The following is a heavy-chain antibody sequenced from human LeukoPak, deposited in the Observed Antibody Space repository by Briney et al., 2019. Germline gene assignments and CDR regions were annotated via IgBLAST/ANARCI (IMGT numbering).Heavy chain of an antibody. V-gene: IGHV1-18*01. CDR1: GYTFTSYG. J-gene: IGHJ4*02. CDR2: ISAYNGNT. D-gene: IGHD3-22*01. Sequence: ASVKVSCKASGYTFTSYGISWVRQAPGQGLEWMGWISAYNGNTNYAQKLQGRVTMTTDTSTSTAYMELRSLRSDDTAVYYCARDRSNYYDSSGYPSVYWGQGTLVTVPS. CDR3: ARDRSNYYDSSGYPSVY.